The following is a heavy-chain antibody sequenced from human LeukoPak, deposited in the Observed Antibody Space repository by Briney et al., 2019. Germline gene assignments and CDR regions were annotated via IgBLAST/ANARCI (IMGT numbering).Heavy chain of an antibody. CDR2: IKPDGSGT. J-gene: IGHJ4*02. V-gene: IGHV3-74*01. Sequence: PGGSLRLSCAASGFTFSTYWMHWVRQAPGKGLVWVSRIKPDGSGTNYADSVKGRFTISRDNAKNTLYLQMNSLSAEDTAVYYCARACSGGSCHAGDYWGQGTLVTVSS. CDR3: ARACSGGSCHAGDY. D-gene: IGHD2-15*01. CDR1: GFTFSTYW.